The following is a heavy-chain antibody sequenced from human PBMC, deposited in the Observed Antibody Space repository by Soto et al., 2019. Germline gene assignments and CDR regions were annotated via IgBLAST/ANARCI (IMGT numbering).Heavy chain of an antibody. CDR2: IYYSGST. V-gene: IGHV4-59*01. J-gene: IGHJ6*02. CDR3: AREVRFASYYYYGMDV. D-gene: IGHD3-3*01. CDR1: GGSISSYY. Sequence: PSETLSLTCTVSGGSISSYYCIFICHPPWKGLEWIGYIYYSGSTNYNPSLKSRVTISVDTSKNQFSLKLSSVTAADTAVYYCAREVRFASYYYYGMDVWGQGTTVTSP.